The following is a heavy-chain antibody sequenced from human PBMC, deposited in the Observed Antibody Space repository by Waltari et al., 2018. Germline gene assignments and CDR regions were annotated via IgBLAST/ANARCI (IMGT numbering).Heavy chain of an antibody. CDR3: ARERTSA. Sequence: QVQLQESGPGLVKPSQTLSLTCTVSGGSISSGSYYWSWIRQPAGKGLEWIGRIYTSGSTNYNPSLKSLVTISVDTSKNQFSLKLSSVTAADTAVYYCARERTSAWGQGTLVTVSS. V-gene: IGHV4-61*02. J-gene: IGHJ5*02. D-gene: IGHD3-3*01. CDR1: GGSISSGSYY. CDR2: IYTSGST.